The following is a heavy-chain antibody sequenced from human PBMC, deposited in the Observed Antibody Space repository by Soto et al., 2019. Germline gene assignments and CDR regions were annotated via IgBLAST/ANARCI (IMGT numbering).Heavy chain of an antibody. CDR1: GFTFSSYS. J-gene: IGHJ4*02. Sequence: EVQLVESGGGLVKPGGSLRLSCAASGFTFSSYSMNWVRQAPGKGLEWVSSISSSSSYIYYADSLKGRFTISRDNAKNSLYLQMNSLRADDTAVYYCARDFSDGSDPGDFDYWGQGTLVTVSS. CDR3: ARDFSDGSDPGDFDY. D-gene: IGHD5-12*01. CDR2: ISSSSSYI. V-gene: IGHV3-21*01.